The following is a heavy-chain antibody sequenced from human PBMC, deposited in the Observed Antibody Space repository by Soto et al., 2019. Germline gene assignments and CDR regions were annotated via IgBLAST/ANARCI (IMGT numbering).Heavy chain of an antibody. CDR2: TYYRSKWYN. CDR3: ARAISVVVPAAMEGYYYYYYMDV. Sequence: PSQTLSLTCAISGDSVSSNIAAWNWIRQSPSRGLEWLGRTYYRSKWYNDYAVSVKSRITINPDTSKNQFSLQLNSVTPEDTAVYYCARAISVVVPAAMEGYYYYYYMDVWGKGTTVTVSS. J-gene: IGHJ6*03. V-gene: IGHV6-1*01. D-gene: IGHD2-2*01. CDR1: GDSVSSNIAA.